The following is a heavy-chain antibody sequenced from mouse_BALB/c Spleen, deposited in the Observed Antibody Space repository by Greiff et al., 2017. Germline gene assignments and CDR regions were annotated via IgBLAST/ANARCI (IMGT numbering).Heavy chain of an antibody. D-gene: IGHD3-3*01. CDR3: ARYLGTYAMDY. J-gene: IGHJ4*01. CDR1: GYTFTDYA. Sequence: VQLHQSGAELVRPGVSVKISCKGSGYTFTDYAMHWVKQSHAKSLEWIGVISTYYGDASYNQKFKGKATMTVDKSSSTAYMELARLTSEDSAIYYCARYLGTYAMDYWGQGTSVTVSS. CDR2: ISTYYGDA. V-gene: IGHV1S137*01.